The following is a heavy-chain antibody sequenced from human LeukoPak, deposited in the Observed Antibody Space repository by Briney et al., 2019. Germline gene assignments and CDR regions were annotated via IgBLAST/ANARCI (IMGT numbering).Heavy chain of an antibody. CDR2: INPNNGDT. Sequence: ASVKVSCKASGYTFTAQYMHWVRQAPGQGLEWMGWINPNNGDTKYAQSFLGRVTMTRDTSTTTAYMELSSLRSAATAVYFCXXXXXXXSXXPFXYWGQGTLVXVSS. CDR3: XXXXXXXSXXPFXY. V-gene: IGHV1-2*02. J-gene: IGHJ4*02. D-gene: IGHD3-3*02. CDR1: GYTFTAQY.